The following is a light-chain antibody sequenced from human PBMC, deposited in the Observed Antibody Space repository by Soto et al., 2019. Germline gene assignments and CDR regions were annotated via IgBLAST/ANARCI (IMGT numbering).Light chain of an antibody. Sequence: AIRMTQSPSSLSASTGDRVTITCRASQGISSYLAWYQQKPGKAPKLLIYAASTLQSGVPSRFSGSGSGTDFTLTIICLQSEDFATYYCPQYYSYPLTFGGGTKVEIK. CDR2: AAS. J-gene: IGKJ4*01. CDR3: PQYYSYPLT. V-gene: IGKV1-8*01. CDR1: QGISSY.